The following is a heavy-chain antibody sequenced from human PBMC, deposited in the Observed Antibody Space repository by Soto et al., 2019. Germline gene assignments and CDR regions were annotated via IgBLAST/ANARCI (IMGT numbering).Heavy chain of an antibody. CDR1: GGSISSYY. Sequence: SETLSLTCTVSGGSISSYYWSWIRQPPGKGLEWIGYIYYSGSTNYNPSLKSRVTISVDTSKNQFSLKLSSVTAADTAVYYCARRSRYYPIGTGDRRGAFDIWGQGTMVTVSS. CDR3: ARRSRYYPIGTGDRRGAFDI. J-gene: IGHJ3*02. V-gene: IGHV4-59*08. CDR2: IYYSGST. D-gene: IGHD6-13*01.